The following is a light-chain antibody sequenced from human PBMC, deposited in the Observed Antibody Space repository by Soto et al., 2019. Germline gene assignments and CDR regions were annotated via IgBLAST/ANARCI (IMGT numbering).Light chain of an antibody. CDR3: SSYTSSSSYV. CDR2: DVT. V-gene: IGLV2-14*01. Sequence: QSVLTQPASVSGSPGQSITISCTGTSSDVGGYKYVSWYQQHPDKAPKLIIYDVTNRPSGISNRFSGSKSGNTASLTISGLQAEDEADYYCSSYTSSSSYVFVTGTKVTVL. CDR1: SSDVGGYKY. J-gene: IGLJ1*01.